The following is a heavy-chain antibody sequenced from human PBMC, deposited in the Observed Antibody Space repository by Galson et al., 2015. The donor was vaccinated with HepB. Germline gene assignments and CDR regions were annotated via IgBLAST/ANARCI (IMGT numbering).Heavy chain of an antibody. CDR3: ARELPIYSYGYHGGYYFDY. Sequence: SVKVSCKASGYTFTSYAMHWVRQAPGQRLEWMGWINAGNGNTKYSQKFQGRVTTTRDTSASTAYMELSSLRSEDTAVYYCARELPIYSYGYHGGYYFDYWGQGTLVTVSS. J-gene: IGHJ4*02. CDR1: GYTFTSYA. CDR2: INAGNGNT. D-gene: IGHD5-18*01. V-gene: IGHV1-3*01.